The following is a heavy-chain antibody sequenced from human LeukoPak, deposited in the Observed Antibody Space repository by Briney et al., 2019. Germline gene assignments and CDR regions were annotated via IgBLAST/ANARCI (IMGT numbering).Heavy chain of an antibody. V-gene: IGHV4-34*01. D-gene: IGHD2-15*01. J-gene: IGHJ4*02. CDR2: INHSGST. CDR1: GGSFSGYY. CDR3: ARATVAATLRSFDY. Sequence: SEILSLTCAVYGGSFSGYYWSWIRQPPGKGLEWIGEINHSGSTNYNPSLKSRVTISVDTSKNQFSLKLSSVTAADTAVYYCARATVAATLRSFDYWGQGTLVTVSS.